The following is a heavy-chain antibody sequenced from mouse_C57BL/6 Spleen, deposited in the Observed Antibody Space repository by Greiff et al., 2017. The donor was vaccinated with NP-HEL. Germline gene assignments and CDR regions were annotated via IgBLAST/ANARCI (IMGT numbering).Heavy chain of an antibody. Sequence: EVKLVESGGGLVKPGGSLKLSCAASGFTFSSYAMSWVRQTPEKRLEWVATISDGGSYTYYPDNVKGRFTISRDNAKNNLYLQMSHLKSEDTAMYYCARERITTVVATRGNAMDYWGQGTSVTVSS. D-gene: IGHD1-1*01. CDR3: ARERITTVVATRGNAMDY. V-gene: IGHV5-4*01. CDR1: GFTFSSYA. J-gene: IGHJ4*01. CDR2: ISDGGSYT.